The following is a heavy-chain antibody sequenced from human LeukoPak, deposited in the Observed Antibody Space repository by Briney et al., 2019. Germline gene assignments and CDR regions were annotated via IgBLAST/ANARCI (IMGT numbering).Heavy chain of an antibody. J-gene: IGHJ4*02. CDR2: IRYDGSNK. D-gene: IGHD1-1*01. CDR1: GFIFSSYG. Sequence: GGSLRLSCAASGFIFSSYGMHWVRQAPGKGLEWVAFIRYDGSNKYYADSVKGRFTISRDNSKNTLHLQMNSLRPEDTAVYHCARDPTWNLYYFDYWGQGTLVTVSS. CDR3: ARDPTWNLYYFDY. V-gene: IGHV3-30*02.